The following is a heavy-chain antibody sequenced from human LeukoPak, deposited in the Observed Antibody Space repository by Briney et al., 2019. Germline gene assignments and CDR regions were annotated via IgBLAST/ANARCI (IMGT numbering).Heavy chain of an antibody. CDR3: ARGPYSGSYAWYFDY. Sequence: ASVKVSCKASGYTFTSYAMHWVRQAPGQRLEWMGWINAGSGNTKYSQKFQGRVTITRDTSASTAYMELSSLRSEDTAVYYCARGPYSGSYAWYFDYWGQGTLVTVSS. CDR2: INAGSGNT. CDR1: GYTFTSYA. J-gene: IGHJ4*02. D-gene: IGHD1-26*01. V-gene: IGHV1-3*01.